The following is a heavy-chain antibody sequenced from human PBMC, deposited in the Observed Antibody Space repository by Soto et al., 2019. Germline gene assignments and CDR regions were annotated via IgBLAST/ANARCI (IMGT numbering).Heavy chain of an antibody. D-gene: IGHD6-13*01. J-gene: IGHJ4*02. CDR2: ISYDGSNK. V-gene: IGHV3-30-3*01. Sequence: QVQLVESGGGVVQPGRSLRLSCTASGFTFSSHAMRWVRQAPGKGLEWVAVISYDGSNKYYEDSVKGRFTFSRDNSKNTLYLQMNSLRAEDTAVYYCARGWVGYSSSWHYFDYWGQGTLVTVSS. CDR1: GFTFSSHA. CDR3: ARGWVGYSSSWHYFDY.